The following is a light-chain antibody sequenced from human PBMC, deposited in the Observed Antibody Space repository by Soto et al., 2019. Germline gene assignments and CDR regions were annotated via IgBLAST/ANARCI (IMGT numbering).Light chain of an antibody. CDR1: PTISSTY. CDR3: QQYGSSPKT. V-gene: IGKV3-20*01. CDR2: AAS. Sequence: EIVLTQSPGTLSLSPGDRATLSCRASPTISSTYLAWYQQKPGQAPRLLIYAASTRATGIPDRFSGSGSGTDFTLTISRLEPEDFAVYYCQQYGSSPKTFGQGTKVDI. J-gene: IGKJ1*01.